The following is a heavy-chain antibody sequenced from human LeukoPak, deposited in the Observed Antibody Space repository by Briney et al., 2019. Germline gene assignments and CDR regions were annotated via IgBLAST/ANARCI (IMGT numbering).Heavy chain of an antibody. CDR3: ARGIVGLRDGYNYRYYYFDY. J-gene: IGHJ4*02. CDR1: VGSISCYY. V-gene: IGHV4-59*01. CDR2: IYYSGST. Sequence: SETLSLTCPVSVGSISCYYWSWIRQPPGKGLEWIGYIYYSGSTNYNPSLKSRVTISVDTSKNQFSLKLSSVTAADTAVYYCARGIVGLRDGYNYRYYYFDYWGQGTLVTVSS. D-gene: IGHD5-24*01.